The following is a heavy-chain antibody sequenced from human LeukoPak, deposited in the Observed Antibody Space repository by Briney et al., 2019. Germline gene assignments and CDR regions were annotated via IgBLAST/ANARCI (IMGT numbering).Heavy chain of an antibody. V-gene: IGHV4-39*07. CDR2: IYYSGST. J-gene: IGHJ3*02. D-gene: IGHD4-17*01. CDR1: GGSISSSSYY. Sequence: SETLSLTCTVSGGSISSSSYYWGWIRQPPGKGLEWIGSIYYSGSTYYNPSLKSRVTISVDTSKNQFSLKLSSVTAADTAVYYCARSGDYGIDAFDIWGQGTMVTVSS. CDR3: ARSGDYGIDAFDI.